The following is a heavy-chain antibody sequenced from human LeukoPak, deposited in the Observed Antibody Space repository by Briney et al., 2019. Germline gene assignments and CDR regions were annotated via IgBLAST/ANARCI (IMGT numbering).Heavy chain of an antibody. Sequence: SGRCLRLSCAASRFTFSSYGMHWHRQPPAKGLGCVAVIRYDGSNKYYADSVKGRFTISSDNSENTLYLQMNSLRSEDTAVYYCAKNSWQQLMYYWGQGTLVTVSS. CDR2: IRYDGSNK. V-gene: IGHV3-30*02. D-gene: IGHD6-13*01. CDR3: AKNSWQQLMYY. CDR1: RFTFSSYG. J-gene: IGHJ4*02.